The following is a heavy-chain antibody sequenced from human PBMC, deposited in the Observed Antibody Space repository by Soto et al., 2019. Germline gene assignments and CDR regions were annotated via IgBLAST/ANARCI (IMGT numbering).Heavy chain of an antibody. CDR1: GFTFSRVS. CDR3: ARVAY. Sequence: GRSLKISCEVSGFTFSRVSMNWVRQVPGKGLEWVASISNASSETWYADSVKGRFIISRDYAQHSLFLQMNPLRPEDSALYYCARVAYWGPGTQVTVSS. J-gene: IGHJ4*02. CDR2: ISNASSET. V-gene: IGHV3-21*04.